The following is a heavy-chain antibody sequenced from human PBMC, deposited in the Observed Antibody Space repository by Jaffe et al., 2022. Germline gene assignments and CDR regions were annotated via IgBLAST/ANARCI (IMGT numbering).Heavy chain of an antibody. V-gene: IGHV4-34*01. D-gene: IGHD3-10*01. J-gene: IGHJ6*03. Sequence: QVQLQQWGAGLLKPSETLSLTCAVYGGSFSGYYWSWIRQPPGKGLEWIGEINHSGSTNYNPSLKSRVTISVDTSKNQFSLKLSSVTAADTAVYYCASVRGYYYYYMDVWGKGTTVTVSS. CDR3: ASVRGYYYYYMDV. CDR2: INHSGST. CDR1: GGSFSGYY.